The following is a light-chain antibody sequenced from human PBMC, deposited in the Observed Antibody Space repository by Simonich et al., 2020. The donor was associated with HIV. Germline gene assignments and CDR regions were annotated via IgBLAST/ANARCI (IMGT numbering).Light chain of an antibody. J-gene: IGKJ1*01. CDR1: QSVSSN. V-gene: IGKV3-15*01. CDR3: QQYNTRPGT. CDR2: GAS. Sequence: EIVLTQSPATLSLSPGERATLPCRASQSVSSNLAWYRQRPGQAPRLLIYGASTRATGIPARLSGSGSGTEFTLTISSLQSEDFAVYYCQQYNTRPGTFGQGTKVEIK.